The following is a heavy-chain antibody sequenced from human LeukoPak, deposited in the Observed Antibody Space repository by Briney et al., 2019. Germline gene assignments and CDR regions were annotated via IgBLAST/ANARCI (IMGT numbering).Heavy chain of an antibody. CDR1: GGSICGDN. CDR3: ARMGVEGTIFH. D-gene: IGHD3-3*01. J-gene: IGHJ4*02. V-gene: IGHV4-59*01. CDR2: IYYSGNT. Sequence: PSGTPSLTCAVSGGSICGDNWRWIRQRLGEGLWWIGYIYYSGNTHYTPSLKSRVTLSIDTSKNQFSLQLSTVTTADTAVYYCARMGVEGTIFHWGQGTLVTVSS.